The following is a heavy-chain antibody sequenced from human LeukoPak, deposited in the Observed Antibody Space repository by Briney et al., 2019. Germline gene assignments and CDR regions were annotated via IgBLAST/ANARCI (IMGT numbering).Heavy chain of an antibody. D-gene: IGHD6-13*01. V-gene: IGHV1-69*05. CDR2: IIPIFGKA. CDR1: GGTFTSYA. J-gene: IGHJ5*02. Sequence: ASVKVSCKASGGTFTSYAISWVRQAPGQGLEWMGRIIPIFGKANYAQKFQGRVTITTDESTSTAYIELSSLRSEDTAVYYCAREGEAAAGTESPTINWFDPWGQGTLVTVSS. CDR3: AREGEAAAGTESPTINWFDP.